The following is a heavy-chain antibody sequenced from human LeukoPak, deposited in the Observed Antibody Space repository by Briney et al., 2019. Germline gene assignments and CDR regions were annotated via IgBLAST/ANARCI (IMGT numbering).Heavy chain of an antibody. D-gene: IGHD3-22*01. CDR3: ARDLGSSTTMIVIWSEGGFDY. Sequence: PGGSLRLSCVASGFTYNSYTMSWVRQAPGKGLEWVSSISSSSSYIYYADSVKGRFTISRDNAKNSLYLQMNSLRAEDTAVYYCARDLGSSTTMIVIWSEGGFDYWGQGTLVTVPS. CDR1: GFTYNSYT. V-gene: IGHV3-21*01. CDR2: ISSSSSYI. J-gene: IGHJ4*02.